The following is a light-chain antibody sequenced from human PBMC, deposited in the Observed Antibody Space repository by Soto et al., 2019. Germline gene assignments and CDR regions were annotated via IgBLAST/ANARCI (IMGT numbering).Light chain of an antibody. V-gene: IGKV1-5*01. CDR3: QHYNSYPLA. J-gene: IGKJ4*01. CDR1: QSISSW. Sequence: IHMTHSPSTLSASLGDMVTITFRASQSISSWLAWYQQKPGKTPKLLIYHASSLESGVPSRFSGSGSGTEFTLTISSLQPDDFAAYYCQHYNSYPLAFGGGTKVDIK. CDR2: HAS.